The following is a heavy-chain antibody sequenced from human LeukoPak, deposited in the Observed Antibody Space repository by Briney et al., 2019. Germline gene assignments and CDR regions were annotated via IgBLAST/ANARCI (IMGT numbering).Heavy chain of an antibody. CDR2: ISSSSSYI. CDR3: ARSARILYSPIPSP. CDR1: GFTFSSYS. D-gene: IGHD2-8*01. J-gene: IGHJ5*02. Sequence: GGSLRLSCAASGFTFSSYSMNWVRQAPGKGLEWVSSISSSSSYIYYADSVKGRFTISRDNAKNSLYLQMNSLRAEDTAVYYCARSARILYSPIPSPWGQGTLVTVSS. V-gene: IGHV3-21*01.